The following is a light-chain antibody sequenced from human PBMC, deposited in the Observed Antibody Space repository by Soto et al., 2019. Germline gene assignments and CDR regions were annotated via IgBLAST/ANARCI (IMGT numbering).Light chain of an antibody. V-gene: IGKV1-27*01. J-gene: IGKJ1*01. CDR2: AAS. Sequence: DIQMTQSPSSLSASVGDRVTITCRASQDIRNYLAWYQQKPGKVPKLLIYAASTLQSGVPSRFSGSGSGTDFTLTISSLQPADVATYYCQKYSSAPKTFGQGTKVEIK. CDR3: QKYSSAPKT. CDR1: QDIRNY.